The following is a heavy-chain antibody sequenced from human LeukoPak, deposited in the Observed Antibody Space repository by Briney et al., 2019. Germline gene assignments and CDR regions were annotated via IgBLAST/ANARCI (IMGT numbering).Heavy chain of an antibody. J-gene: IGHJ4*02. V-gene: IGHV3-11*01. CDR2: IRGSGTVT. Sequence: PGGSLRLSCAASGFSFSDHYMTWIRQAPGKGLELVAYIRGSGTVTNYRDSVKGRFTISRDNSKNSRYLQKSRLRVKGTALYYFSNGPRLLALWGQGTLVTVSS. CDR1: GFSFSDHY. D-gene: IGHD5-24*01. CDR3: SNGPRLLAL.